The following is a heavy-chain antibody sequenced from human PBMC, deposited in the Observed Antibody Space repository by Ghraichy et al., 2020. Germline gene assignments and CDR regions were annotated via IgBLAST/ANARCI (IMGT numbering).Heavy chain of an antibody. V-gene: IGHV2-70*01. CDR3: ARTHYSIAVAGLGYYYGMDV. J-gene: IGHJ6*02. CDR1: GFSLSTSGMC. CDR2: IDWDDDK. D-gene: IGHD6-19*01. Sequence: SGPTLVKPTQTLTLTCTFSGFSLSTSGMCVSWIRQPPGKALEWLALIDWDDDKYYSTSLKTRLTISKDTSKNQVVLTMTNMDPVDTATYYCARTHYSIAVAGLGYYYGMDVWGQGTTVTVSS.